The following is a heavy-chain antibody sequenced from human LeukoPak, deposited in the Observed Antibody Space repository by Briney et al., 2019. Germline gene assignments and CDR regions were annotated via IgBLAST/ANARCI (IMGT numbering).Heavy chain of an antibody. Sequence: SETLSLTCTVSGGSISSSSYYWDWIRQPPGKGLEWIGNLYDSGSTHYNPSLRSRVTISADTSKNQFSLKLSSVTAADTAVYYCARRPPYYDSSGYQRGAFDPWGQGTLVTVSS. CDR1: GGSISSSSYY. CDR2: LYDSGST. D-gene: IGHD3-22*01. V-gene: IGHV4-39*01. CDR3: ARRPPYYDSSGYQRGAFDP. J-gene: IGHJ5*02.